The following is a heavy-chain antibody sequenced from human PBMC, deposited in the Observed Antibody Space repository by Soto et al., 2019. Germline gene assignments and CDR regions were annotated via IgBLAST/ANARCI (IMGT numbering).Heavy chain of an antibody. D-gene: IGHD3-10*01. Sequence: SQTLSLTCAVSGVSISSGNWWTWVRQTPQRGLEYIGEIFHDGTANYYPSFERRVAISVDTSKNQFSLKLTSVTAADTAIYFCARLVYDTRLNYMYFDFWGQGALVTVSS. J-gene: IGHJ4*02. V-gene: IGHV4-4*02. CDR1: GVSISSGNW. CDR2: IFHDGTA. CDR3: ARLVYDTRLNYMYFDF.